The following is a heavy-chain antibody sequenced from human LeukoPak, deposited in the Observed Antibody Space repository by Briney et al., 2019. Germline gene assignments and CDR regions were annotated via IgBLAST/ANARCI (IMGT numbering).Heavy chain of an antibody. D-gene: IGHD3-10*01. CDR2: ISSSSSYI. Sequence: GGSLRLSCAASGFTFSSYSMNWVRQAPGKGLEWVSFISSSSSYIYYADSAKGRFTISRDNAKNSLYLQMNSLRAEDTAVYYCARASPMVRGAYNYWGQGTLVTVSS. V-gene: IGHV3-21*01. CDR3: ARASPMVRGAYNY. CDR1: GFTFSSYS. J-gene: IGHJ4*02.